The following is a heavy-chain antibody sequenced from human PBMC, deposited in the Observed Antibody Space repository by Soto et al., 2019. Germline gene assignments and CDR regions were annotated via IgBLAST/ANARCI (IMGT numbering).Heavy chain of an antibody. D-gene: IGHD6-6*01. CDR1: GGSISSYY. V-gene: IGHV4-59*08. Sequence: SETLSLTCTVSGGSISSYYWSWIRQPPGKGLEWIGYIYYSGSTNYNPSLKSRVTISVDTSKNQFSLKLSSVTAADTAVYYCARSSIAARHYYYYGMDVWGQGTTVTVSS. CDR2: IYYSGST. J-gene: IGHJ6*02. CDR3: ARSSIAARHYYYYGMDV.